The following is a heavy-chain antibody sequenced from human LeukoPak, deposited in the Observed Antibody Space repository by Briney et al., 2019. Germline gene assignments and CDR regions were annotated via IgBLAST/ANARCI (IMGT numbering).Heavy chain of an antibody. CDR2: IFYSGST. V-gene: IGHV4-39*07. D-gene: IGHD6-13*01. J-gene: IGHJ4*02. CDR3: ARGDGIAAAGTSPYFDY. CDR1: GGSISTSNYY. Sequence: SETLSLTCTVSGGSISTSNYYWGWIRQPPGKGLEWIGNIFYSGSTYYSPSLKSRVTISLDTSRNQFSLKLSSVTAADTAVYYCARGDGIAAAGTSPYFDYWGQGTLVTVSS.